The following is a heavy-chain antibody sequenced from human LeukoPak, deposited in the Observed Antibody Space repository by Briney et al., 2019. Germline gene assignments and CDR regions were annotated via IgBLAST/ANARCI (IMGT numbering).Heavy chain of an antibody. CDR1: GFAFSSYA. D-gene: IGHD6-6*01. J-gene: IGHJ4*02. Sequence: PGGSLRLSCAASGFAFSSYAIHWVRQAPGKGLEWVSFISYDGRIKYYADSVKGRFTISRDNAKNSLYLQMNSLRAEDTAVYYCARDRVEYSSSSVFDYWGQGTLVTVSS. CDR3: ARDRVEYSSSSVFDY. CDR2: ISYDGRIK. V-gene: IGHV3-30-3*01.